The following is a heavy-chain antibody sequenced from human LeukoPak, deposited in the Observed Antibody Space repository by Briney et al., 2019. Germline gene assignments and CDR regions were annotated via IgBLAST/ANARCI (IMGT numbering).Heavy chain of an antibody. J-gene: IGHJ4*02. CDR3: ARGGEWLVQNY. D-gene: IGHD6-19*01. CDR2: RYYSGST. Sequence: SETLSLTCTVSGGSISSGEYYWGWSRQAGGKGLEWIGYRYYSGSTYYNPSLKSRVTISVDTSKNQFSLKLSSVTAADTAVYYCARGGEWLVQNYWGQGTLVTVSS. CDR1: GGSISSGEYY. V-gene: IGHV4-30-4*08.